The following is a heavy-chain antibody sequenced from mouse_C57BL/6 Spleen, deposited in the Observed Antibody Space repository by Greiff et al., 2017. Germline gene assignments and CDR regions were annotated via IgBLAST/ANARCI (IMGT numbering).Heavy chain of an antibody. CDR1: GFTFTDYY. CDR3: ARYHGSGFDY. D-gene: IGHD1-1*01. Sequence: EVQVVESGGGLVQPGGSLSLSCAASGFTFTDYYMSWVRQPPGKALEWLGFIRNKANGYTTEYSASVKGRFTISRDNSQSILYLQMNALRAEDSATYYCARYHGSGFDYWGQGTTLTVSS. V-gene: IGHV7-3*01. J-gene: IGHJ2*01. CDR2: IRNKANGYTT.